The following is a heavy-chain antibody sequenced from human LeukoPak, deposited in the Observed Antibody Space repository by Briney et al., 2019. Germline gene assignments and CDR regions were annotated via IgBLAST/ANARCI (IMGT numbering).Heavy chain of an antibody. Sequence: SETLSLTCTVSGGSISNYYWSWIRQPPGKGLEWIGYIYYTGSTNYNPSLESRVTISVDTPKNQFSLRMTSVTAADTAVYYCARGYGVVISTPYYYGMDVWGQGTTVTVSS. CDR1: GGSISNYY. CDR3: ARGYGVVISTPYYYGMDV. D-gene: IGHD3-3*01. CDR2: IYYTGST. J-gene: IGHJ6*02. V-gene: IGHV4-59*01.